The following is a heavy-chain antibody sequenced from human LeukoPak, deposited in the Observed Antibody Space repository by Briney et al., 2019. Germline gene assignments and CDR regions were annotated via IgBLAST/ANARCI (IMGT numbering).Heavy chain of an antibody. D-gene: IGHD3-9*01. J-gene: IGHJ3*02. CDR1: GGSISSGGYS. CDR3: ARGGRYFDYDAFDI. V-gene: IGHV4-30-2*01. CDR2: IYHSGST. Sequence: PSETLSLTCAVSGGSISSGGYSWSWIRQPPGKGLEWIGYIYHSGSTYYNPSLKSRVTISVDRSENQFSLKLSSVTAADTAVYYCARGGRYFDYDAFDIWGQGTMVTVSS.